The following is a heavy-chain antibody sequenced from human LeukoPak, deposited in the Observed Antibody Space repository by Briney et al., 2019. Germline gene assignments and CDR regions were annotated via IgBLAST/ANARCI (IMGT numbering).Heavy chain of an antibody. V-gene: IGHV1-18*01. J-gene: IGHJ6*03. CDR3: ARDTYSSSWHYYYYYYMDV. D-gene: IGHD6-13*01. Sequence: ASVKVSCKASGYTFTSYGISWVRQAPGQGLKWMGWISAYNGNTNYAQKLQGRVTMTTDTSTSTAYMELRSLRSDDTAVYYCARDTYSSSWHYYYYYYMDVWGKGTTVTVSS. CDR1: GYTFTSYG. CDR2: ISAYNGNT.